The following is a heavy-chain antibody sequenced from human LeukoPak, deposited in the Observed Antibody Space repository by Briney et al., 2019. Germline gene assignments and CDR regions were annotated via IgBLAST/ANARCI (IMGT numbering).Heavy chain of an antibody. CDR2: IIPILGIA. D-gene: IGHD3-10*01. CDR3: ARDRFPRHYYGMDV. V-gene: IGHV1-69*04. J-gene: IGHJ6*02. Sequence: ASVMVSCKASGGTFSSYAISWVRQAPGQGLEWMGRIIPILGIANYAQKFQGRVTITADKSTSTAYMELSSLRSEDTAVYYCARDRFPRHYYGMDVWGQGTTVTVSS. CDR1: GGTFSSYA.